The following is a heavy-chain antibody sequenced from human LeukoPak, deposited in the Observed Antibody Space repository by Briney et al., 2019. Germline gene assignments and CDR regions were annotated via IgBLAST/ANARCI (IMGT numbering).Heavy chain of an antibody. Sequence: SETLSLTCAVSGGSISSGGYSWSWIRQPPGKGLEWIGYIYHSGSTYYNPSLKSRVTISVDTSKNQFSLKLSSVTAADTAVYYCARKENCSGGSCYYFDYWGQGTLVTVSS. CDR1: GGSISSGGYS. CDR3: ARKENCSGGSCYYFDY. V-gene: IGHV4-30-2*05. D-gene: IGHD2-15*01. J-gene: IGHJ4*02. CDR2: IYHSGST.